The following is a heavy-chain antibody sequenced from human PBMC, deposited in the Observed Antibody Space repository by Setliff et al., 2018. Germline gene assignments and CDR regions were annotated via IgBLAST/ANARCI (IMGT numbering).Heavy chain of an antibody. D-gene: IGHD3-3*01. CDR2: ISAYNGNT. Sequence: AASVKVSCKASGYTFTSYGISWVRQAPGQGLEWMGWISAYNGNTNYAQKLQGRVTMTTDTSTSTAYMELRSLRSDDTAVYYCARGLRTYYDFWSGYYSRRDGWFGPWGQGTLVTVSS. J-gene: IGHJ5*02. V-gene: IGHV1-18*01. CDR1: GYTFTSYG. CDR3: ARGLRTYYDFWSGYYSRRDGWFGP.